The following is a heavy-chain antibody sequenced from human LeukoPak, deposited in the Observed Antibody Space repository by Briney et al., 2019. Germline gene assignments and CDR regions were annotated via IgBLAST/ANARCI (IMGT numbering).Heavy chain of an antibody. V-gene: IGHV3-23*01. Sequence: PGGSLRLFCAASGFTFSSYAMSWVRQAPGKGLEWVSAISGNGGSTYYADSVKGRFTIPRDNSTNTLYLQMNSLRAEDTAVYYCAKDPYSSAWYGRSDYWGQGTLVTVSS. CDR3: AKDPYSSAWYGRSDY. CDR2: ISGNGGST. J-gene: IGHJ4*02. CDR1: GFTFSSYA. D-gene: IGHD6-19*01.